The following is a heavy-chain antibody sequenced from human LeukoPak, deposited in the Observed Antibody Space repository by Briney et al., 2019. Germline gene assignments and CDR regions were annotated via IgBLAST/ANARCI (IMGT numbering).Heavy chain of an antibody. Sequence: SVKVSCKASGGTFSSYAISWVRQAPGQGLEWMGRIIPIFGTANYAQKFQGRVTITTDESTSTAYMELSSLRSEDTAVYYCARESVLIRYYYDSSGYVGFWFDPWGQGTLVTVSS. CDR2: IIPIFGTA. D-gene: IGHD3-22*01. CDR1: GGTFSSYA. J-gene: IGHJ5*02. CDR3: ARESVLIRYYYDSSGYVGFWFDP. V-gene: IGHV1-69*05.